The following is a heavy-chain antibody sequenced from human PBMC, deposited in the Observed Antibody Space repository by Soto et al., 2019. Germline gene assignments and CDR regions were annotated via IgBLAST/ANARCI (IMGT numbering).Heavy chain of an antibody. CDR3: VRQGIDYLHGLVDV. Sequence: QVQLQQSGPRLVKPSETLSLTCTVSSGPDRSHNWGWIRQPPGRGLEWIGYVYYIGDTAYNPSLRGRVTISADTSTNDISLTLNSVTAADTAVYYCVRQGIDYLHGLVDVWGQGTTVSVSS. CDR1: SGPDRSHN. CDR2: VYYIGDT. D-gene: IGHD4-17*01. V-gene: IGHV4-59*08. J-gene: IGHJ6*02.